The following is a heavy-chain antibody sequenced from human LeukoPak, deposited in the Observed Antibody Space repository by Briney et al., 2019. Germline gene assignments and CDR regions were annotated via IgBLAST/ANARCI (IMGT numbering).Heavy chain of an antibody. Sequence: GEPLKISCKGSGYTFTNYWIGWVRQMPGKGLEWMGIICLGDSDTRYSPSFQGQVTISADKSINTVYLQWSSLKASDSAIYYCARHPGNFYYYMDVWGKGTTVTVS. CDR3: ARHPGNFYYYMDV. V-gene: IGHV5-51*01. CDR2: ICLGDSDT. J-gene: IGHJ6*03. D-gene: IGHD1-14*01. CDR1: GYTFTNYW.